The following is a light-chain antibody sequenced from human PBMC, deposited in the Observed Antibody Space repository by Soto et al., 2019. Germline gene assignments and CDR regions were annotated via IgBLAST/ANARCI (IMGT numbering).Light chain of an antibody. CDR2: NND. CDR1: GFGVGGNV. CDR3: ASWDDEMPTSWV. Sequence: QSVLTQPPSASGTPGQRITISCSGRGFGVGGNVVFWYQQFPGTAPRLLLYNNDERPSGVPDRFSGSKSGTSASLTIGGLRPEDEANYYCASWDDEMPTSWVFGGGTKLTVL. J-gene: IGLJ3*02. V-gene: IGLV1-47*02.